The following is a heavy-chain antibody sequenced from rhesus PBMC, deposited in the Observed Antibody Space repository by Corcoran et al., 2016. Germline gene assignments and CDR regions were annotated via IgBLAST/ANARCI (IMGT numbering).Heavy chain of an antibody. V-gene: IGHV4S9*01. Sequence: QVRLQESGPGLVKSSGTLSCTCAVSGGSMSECSFWNWIRQPPGKGLEWVGNIYANSVTTYNPSLKSRVTISKDTSNNQFFLKVTSVTAADTAVYYCASPFERGRFEVWGAGILVTVSS. CDR2: IYANSVTT. CDR3: ASPFERGRFEV. CDR1: GGSMSECSF. J-gene: IGHJ5-1*01. D-gene: IGHD3-34*01.